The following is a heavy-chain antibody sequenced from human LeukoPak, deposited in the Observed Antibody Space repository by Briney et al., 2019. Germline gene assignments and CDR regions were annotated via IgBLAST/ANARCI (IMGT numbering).Heavy chain of an antibody. CDR2: ISGSGSST. Sequence: GGSLRLSCSASGFTFTTYAMSWVRQTPGKGLEWVSAISGSGSSTYYADSVKGRFTISRDNSKNTLFLQMNSLRAEDTAVYYCAKGYCSSSSCYSYAFDIWGQGTVVTVSS. D-gene: IGHD2-2*01. V-gene: IGHV3-23*01. CDR3: AKGYCSSSSCYSYAFDI. CDR1: GFTFTTYA. J-gene: IGHJ3*02.